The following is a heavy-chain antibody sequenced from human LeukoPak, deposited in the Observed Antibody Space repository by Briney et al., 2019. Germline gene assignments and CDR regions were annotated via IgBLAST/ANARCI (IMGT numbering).Heavy chain of an antibody. Sequence: SETLSLICAVYGGPFSGYYWSWIRQPPGNGLDLIVEINHSGSTNYNPSLKSRVTISVDTSKNQFSLKLSSVTAADTAVYYCAREKWFGEWGGFDYWGRGTLVTVSS. V-gene: IGHV4-34*01. CDR1: GGPFSGYY. J-gene: IGHJ4*02. CDR3: AREKWFGEWGGFDY. CDR2: INHSGST. D-gene: IGHD3-10*01.